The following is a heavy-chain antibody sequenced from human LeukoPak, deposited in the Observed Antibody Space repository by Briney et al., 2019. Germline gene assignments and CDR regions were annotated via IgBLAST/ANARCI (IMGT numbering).Heavy chain of an antibody. V-gene: IGHV1-2*02. J-gene: IGHJ6*02. CDR3: ASLGATTIHYYGMDV. Sequence: SVKVSCKASGYTFTDYYLHWVRQAPGQGLEWMGCISPISGGTNYAQKFQGSVTMTRDTSITTAYMELSSLRSDDTAVYYCASLGATTIHYYGMDVWGQGTTVTVSS. D-gene: IGHD1-26*01. CDR2: ISPISGGT. CDR1: GYTFTDYY.